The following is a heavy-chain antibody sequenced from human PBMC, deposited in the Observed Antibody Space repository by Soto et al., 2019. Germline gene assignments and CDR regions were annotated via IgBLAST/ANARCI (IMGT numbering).Heavy chain of an antibody. CDR3: VSRGHYDYIGGSLGY. CDR1: SVSITSNNW. V-gene: IGHV4-4*02. Sequence: QVQLQESGPGLVKPSGTLSLTCVVSSVSITSNNWWNWVRQPPGKGLQWIGEIHHSGSTNYNPSLKSRVTSSVDKSKNEFSLNLSSVTAADTAVYYCVSRGHYDYIGGSLGYWGQGILVTVSP. J-gene: IGHJ4*02. CDR2: IHHSGST. D-gene: IGHD3-16*01.